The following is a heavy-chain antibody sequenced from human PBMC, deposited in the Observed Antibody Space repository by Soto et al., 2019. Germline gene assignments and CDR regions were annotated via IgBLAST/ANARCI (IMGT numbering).Heavy chain of an antibody. V-gene: IGHV3-74*01. CDR3: ARDLRAANH. CDR2: INTDGNTI. D-gene: IGHD2-15*01. CDR1: GFTFSNYW. Sequence: EVQLVESGGGLVQPGGSLRLSCAASGFTFSNYWMHWVRQAPGKGLEWVARINTDGNTISHADSVKGRFSVSRDNAKNTLYLQMNSLGAEDTAIYYCARDLRAANHWGQGTPVTVSP. J-gene: IGHJ4*02.